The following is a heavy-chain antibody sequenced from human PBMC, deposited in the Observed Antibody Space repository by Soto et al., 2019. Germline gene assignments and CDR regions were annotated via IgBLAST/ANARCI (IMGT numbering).Heavy chain of an antibody. Sequence: PSETLSLTCAVSGASFTSNDWWTWVRQPPGRGLEWIGEIYRTGSTNYNPSLKSRVTISLDKSENQFSLKVTSLTAADTAVYYCASRDPGTSVDYWGQGTLVTVPQ. J-gene: IGHJ4*02. CDR3: ASRDPGTSVDY. D-gene: IGHD1-7*01. V-gene: IGHV4-4*02. CDR2: IYRTGST. CDR1: GASFTSNDW.